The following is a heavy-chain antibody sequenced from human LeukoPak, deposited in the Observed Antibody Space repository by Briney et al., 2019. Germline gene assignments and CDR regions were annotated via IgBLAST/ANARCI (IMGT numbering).Heavy chain of an antibody. CDR2: INHSGST. Sequence: PSETLSLTCAVYGGSFSGYYWSWIRQSPGKGLEWIGEINHSGSTNYNPSLKSRVTISVDTSKNQFSLKLSSVTAADTAVYYCARAPIYKQWLVNYWGQGTLVTVSS. V-gene: IGHV4-34*01. CDR1: GGSFSGYY. D-gene: IGHD6-19*01. J-gene: IGHJ4*02. CDR3: ARAPIYKQWLVNY.